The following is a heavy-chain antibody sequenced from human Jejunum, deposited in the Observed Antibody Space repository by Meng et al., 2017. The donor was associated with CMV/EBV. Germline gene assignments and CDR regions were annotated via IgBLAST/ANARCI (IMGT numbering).Heavy chain of an antibody. CDR1: PASFSDNS. V-gene: IGHV4-34*01. J-gene: IGHJ4*02. Sequence: YPASFSDNSWGCIRQSPGKELEWIGEVPPSGPATYNPSLESRVTISRDTSKNQFSLRLTSVTVEDTAVYYCAGAPPVAAPGSYFDSWGQGAQVTVSS. CDR2: VPPSGPA. CDR3: AGAPPVAAPGSYFDS. D-gene: IGHD1-14*01.